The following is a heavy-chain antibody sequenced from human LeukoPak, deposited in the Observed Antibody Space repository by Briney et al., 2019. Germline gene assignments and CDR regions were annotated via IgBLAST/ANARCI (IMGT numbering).Heavy chain of an antibody. CDR3: ARDRAGIVVVPAAFDY. J-gene: IGHJ4*02. V-gene: IGHV3-48*04. D-gene: IGHD2-2*01. Sequence: PGGSLRLSCAASGFTFSSYSMNWVRQAPGKGLEWVSYISSSSSTIYYADSVKGRFTISRDNAKNSLYLQMNSLRAEDTAVYYCARDRAGIVVVPAAFDYWGQGTLVTVSS. CDR1: GFTFSSYS. CDR2: ISSSSSTI.